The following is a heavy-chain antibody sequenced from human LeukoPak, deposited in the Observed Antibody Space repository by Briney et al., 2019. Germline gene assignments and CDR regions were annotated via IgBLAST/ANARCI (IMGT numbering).Heavy chain of an antibody. V-gene: IGHV1-69*13. J-gene: IGHJ5*02. CDR2: IIPIFGTA. D-gene: IGHD3-10*01. Sequence: ASVKVSCKASGYTFTSYYMHWVRQAPGQGLEWMGGIIPIFGTANYAQKFQGRVTITADESTSTAYMELSSLRSEDTAVYYCARGGITMVRGVRMSWFDPWGQGTLVTVSS. CDR3: ARGGITMVRGVRMSWFDP. CDR1: GYTFTSYY.